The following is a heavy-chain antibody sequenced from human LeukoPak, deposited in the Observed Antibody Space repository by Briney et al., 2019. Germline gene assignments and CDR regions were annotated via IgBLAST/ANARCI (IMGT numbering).Heavy chain of an antibody. J-gene: IGHJ5*02. D-gene: IGHD1-26*01. CDR1: GGSISGYY. CDR2: IHSNGYT. CDR3: AQRQGPMSGTYDYFDP. V-gene: IGHV4-4*09. Sequence: PSETLSLTYTVSGGSISGYYWTWIRQPPGQGLEWIAYIHSNGYTNYNPSLRSRVTIPVDPSKNQFSLTVTPVTAADTAIYYCAQRQGPMSGTYDYFDPWGQGALVTVSS.